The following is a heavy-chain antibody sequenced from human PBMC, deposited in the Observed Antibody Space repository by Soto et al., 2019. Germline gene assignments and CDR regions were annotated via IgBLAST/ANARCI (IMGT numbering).Heavy chain of an antibody. CDR3: AKDSPGGSYSDY. D-gene: IGHD1-26*01. V-gene: IGHV3-30*18. CDR1: GFTFSSYG. CDR2: ISYDGSNK. Sequence: QVQLVESGGGVVQPRRSLRLSCAASGFTFSSYGMHWVRQAPGKGLEWVAVISYDGSNKYYADSVKGRFTISRDNSKNTLYLQMNSLRAEDTAVYYCAKDSPGGSYSDYWGQGTLVTVSS. J-gene: IGHJ4*02.